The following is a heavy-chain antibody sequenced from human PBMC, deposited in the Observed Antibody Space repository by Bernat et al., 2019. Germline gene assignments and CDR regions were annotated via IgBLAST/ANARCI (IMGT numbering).Heavy chain of an antibody. D-gene: IGHD2-15*01. CDR3: ARIPCSGNNCKPYYYYYGMDA. Sequence: QVQVVQSGGGVVQPGRSLKLSCAVSGFIFSGYGMHWVRQAPGKGLEWVAIIWYDGNTKYYADSVKGRFTISRDNSKNTLYLQMDSLRADDTAVYYCARIPCSGNNCKPYYYYYGMDAWGQGTTVTVSS. V-gene: IGHV3-33*01. J-gene: IGHJ6*02. CDR2: IWYDGNTK. CDR1: GFIFSGYG.